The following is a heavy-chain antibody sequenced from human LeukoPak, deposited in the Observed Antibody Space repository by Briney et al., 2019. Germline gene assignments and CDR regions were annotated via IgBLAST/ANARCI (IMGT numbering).Heavy chain of an antibody. Sequence: SETLSLTCTVFGGSLSSSSYYWSWVRQPPGKGLEWIVCIYYSGSTYYNPSLKSRVTISVDTSKNPFSLRLSSVTAADTSIYYCARSDSAPGGYYGMDVWGQGTTVTVSS. CDR1: GGSLSSSSYY. J-gene: IGHJ6*02. CDR2: IYYSGST. CDR3: ARSDSAPGGYYGMDV. D-gene: IGHD1-26*01. V-gene: IGHV4-39*01.